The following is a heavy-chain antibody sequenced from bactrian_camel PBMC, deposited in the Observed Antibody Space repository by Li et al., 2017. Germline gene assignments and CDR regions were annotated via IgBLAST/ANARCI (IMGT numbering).Heavy chain of an antibody. CDR2: ITRSGGST. CDR3: AKDDVSYVMGKFAL. J-gene: IGHJ4*01. D-gene: IGHD3*01. Sequence: HVQLVESGGGSVQAGGSLRLSCAGSEYTISRACMAWFRQAPGKEREGIVCITRSGGSTYYANSVQGRFTISRDNAKNTVYLRLNSLKTEDMAMYYCAKDDVSYVMGKFALWGQGTQVTVS. CDR1: EYTISRAC. V-gene: IGHV3-3*01.